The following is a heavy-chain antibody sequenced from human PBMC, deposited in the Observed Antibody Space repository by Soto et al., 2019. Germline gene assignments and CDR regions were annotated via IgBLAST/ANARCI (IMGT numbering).Heavy chain of an antibody. Sequence: QVQLVQSGAEVKKPGASVKVSCKASGYTFTNDYMHWVRQAPGQGLEWMGIINPSSGTTSNAQKYQGRVTMTRDTSTRTVHMELSSLRSDDTAVYYCARASWDRVRGVKEFDSWGQATPVTVSS. J-gene: IGHJ4*02. D-gene: IGHD3-10*01. V-gene: IGHV1-46*01. CDR2: INPSSGTT. CDR1: GYTFTNDY. CDR3: ARASWDRVRGVKEFDS.